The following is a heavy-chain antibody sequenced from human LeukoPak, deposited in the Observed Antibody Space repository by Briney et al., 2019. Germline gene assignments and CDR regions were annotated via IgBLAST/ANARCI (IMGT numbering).Heavy chain of an antibody. Sequence: GGSLRLSCAASGFPFSNHAMSWVRQPPGKGLEWVAAISNGNTYFADSVRGRFTISRDDSRNMVYLQMNSLRDEDTALYYCVREAGYCSSVCLKSNWFDPWGQGTLVTVSS. CDR1: GFPFSNHA. J-gene: IGHJ5*02. D-gene: IGHD2-8*02. V-gene: IGHV3-23*01. CDR2: ISNGNT. CDR3: VREAGYCSSVCLKSNWFDP.